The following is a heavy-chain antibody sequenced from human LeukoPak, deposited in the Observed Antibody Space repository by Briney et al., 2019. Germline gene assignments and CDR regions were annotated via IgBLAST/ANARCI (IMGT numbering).Heavy chain of an antibody. CDR3: ARDGSGYDDAFDI. Sequence: GGSLRLSCEVSGFTLNSYTMNWVRQAPGKGLEWVSSISSSSSYIYYADSVKGRFTISRDNARNSLYLQMNSLRAEDTAVYYCARDGSGYDDAFDIWGQGTMVTVSS. V-gene: IGHV3-21*01. J-gene: IGHJ3*02. CDR1: GFTLNSYT. CDR2: ISSSSSYI. D-gene: IGHD3-10*01.